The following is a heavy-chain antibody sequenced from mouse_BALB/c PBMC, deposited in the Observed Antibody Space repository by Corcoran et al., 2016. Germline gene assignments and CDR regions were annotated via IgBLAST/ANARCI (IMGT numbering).Heavy chain of an antibody. J-gene: IGHJ1*02. Sequence: EVQLQQSGAELVTPGASVKLSCTASGFNIKDTYMHWVKQRPEQGLEWIGRIDPANGNTKYDPKFQGKATITANTSSNTAYLQLSSLTSADTVVYYSANCDWYFDVWRAGTMATSSS. CDR2: IDPANGNT. V-gene: IGHV14-3*02. CDR3: ANCDWYFDV. CDR1: GFNIKDTY.